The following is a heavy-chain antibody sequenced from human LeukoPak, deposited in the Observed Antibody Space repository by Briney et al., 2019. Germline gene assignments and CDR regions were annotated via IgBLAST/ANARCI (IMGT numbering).Heavy chain of an antibody. CDR2: IYPGDSDT. V-gene: IGHV5-51*01. D-gene: IGHD4-17*01. CDR1: GYSFTSYW. CDR3: ARGGTTVTISDNYFDY. Sequence: GESLKISCKGSGYSFTSYWIGWVRQMPGKGLEWMGIIYPGDSDTRYSPSFQGQVTISADKSISTAYLQWSSLKASDTAMYYCARGGTTVTISDNYFDYWGQGTLVTVSS. J-gene: IGHJ4*02.